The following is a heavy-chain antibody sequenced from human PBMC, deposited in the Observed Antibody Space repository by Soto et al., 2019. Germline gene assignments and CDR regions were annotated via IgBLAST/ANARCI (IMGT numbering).Heavy chain of an antibody. V-gene: IGHV3-23*01. D-gene: IGHD4-17*01. CDR2: IRNTIDDT. CDR3: VKKFDDRRTTFWSDT. J-gene: IGHJ5*02. Sequence: GGSLRLSCAASGFTFSNYGMTWVRQAPGKGLEWVSSIRNTIDDTYYADSVEGRFTISRDNSKNTLYLQMNDLRAEDTAMYYCVKKFDDRRTTFWSDTWGQGTLVTVSS. CDR1: GFTFSNYG.